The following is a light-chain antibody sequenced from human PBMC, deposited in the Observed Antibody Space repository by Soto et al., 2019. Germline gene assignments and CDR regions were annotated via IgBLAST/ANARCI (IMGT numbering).Light chain of an antibody. J-gene: IGKJ1*01. Sequence: IPITQSPSSLSASVLDRVTITCRASQSISSYLNWYQQKPGKAPKLLIYDASSLESGVPSRFSGSGSGTEFTLTISSLQPDDFATYYCQQYNSYSTWTFGQGTKVDIK. CDR2: DAS. V-gene: IGKV1-5*01. CDR3: QQYNSYSTWT. CDR1: QSISSY.